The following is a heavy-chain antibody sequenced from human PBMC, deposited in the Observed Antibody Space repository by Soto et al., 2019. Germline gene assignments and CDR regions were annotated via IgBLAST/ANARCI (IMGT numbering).Heavy chain of an antibody. CDR3: ARQEYQPHYYYYYMDV. J-gene: IGHJ6*03. CDR1: GGSISSYY. Sequence: SETLSLTCTVSGGSISSYYWSWIRQPPGKGLEWIGYIYYSGSTNYNPSLKSRVTISVDTSKNQFSLKLSSVTAADTAVYYCARQEYQPHYYYYYMDVWGKGTTVTVSS. V-gene: IGHV4-59*01. D-gene: IGHD2-2*01. CDR2: IYYSGST.